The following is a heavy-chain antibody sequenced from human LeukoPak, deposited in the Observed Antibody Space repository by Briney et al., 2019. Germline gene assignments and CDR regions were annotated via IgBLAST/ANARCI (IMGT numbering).Heavy chain of an antibody. CDR3: ARVPLRFLEPFDY. V-gene: IGHV4-34*01. Sequence: PSETLSLTCAVYGGSFIGYYWSWIRQPPGKGLEWIGEINHSGGANYNPSLKSRVTISADTSKSQFSLKLGSVTAADTAVYYCARVPLRFLEPFDYWGEGTLVTVSS. D-gene: IGHD3-3*01. CDR2: INHSGGA. J-gene: IGHJ4*02. CDR1: GGSFIGYY.